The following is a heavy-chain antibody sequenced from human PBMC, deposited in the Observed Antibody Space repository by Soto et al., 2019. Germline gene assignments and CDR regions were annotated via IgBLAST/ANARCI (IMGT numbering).Heavy chain of an antibody. D-gene: IGHD3-16*01. CDR3: VKDIAPGGAAY. J-gene: IGHJ4*02. CDR1: GFTSDDHG. Sequence: GGSLRLSCAASGFTSDDHGMHWVRQAPGKGLEWVSGLIWNNGNTGYEDSVKGRFTVSRDNAKNSLYLQMNSLRVEDTAFYYCVKDIAPGGAAYRGQGNLVTVSS. V-gene: IGHV3-9*02. CDR2: LIWNNGNT.